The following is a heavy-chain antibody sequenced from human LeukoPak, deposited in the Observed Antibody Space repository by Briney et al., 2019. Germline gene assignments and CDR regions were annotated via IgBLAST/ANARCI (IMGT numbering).Heavy chain of an antibody. CDR3: AREQLGYCSGGGCYSDYYFDY. J-gene: IGHJ4*02. Sequence: GGSLRLSCAASGFTFSSYEMNWVRQAPGKGLEWVSYISSSGSTIYYADSVKGRFTISRDNAKNSLYLQMNSLRAEDTAVYYCAREQLGYCSGGGCYSDYYFDYWGQGTLVTVSS. CDR2: ISSSGSTI. V-gene: IGHV3-48*03. CDR1: GFTFSSYE. D-gene: IGHD2-15*01.